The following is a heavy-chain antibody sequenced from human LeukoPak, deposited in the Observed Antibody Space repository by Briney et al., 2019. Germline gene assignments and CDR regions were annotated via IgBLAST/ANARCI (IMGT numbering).Heavy chain of an antibody. CDR3: AREDFSYFDY. V-gene: IGHV3-21*01. D-gene: IGHD2/OR15-2a*01. J-gene: IGHJ4*02. Sequence: GGSLRLSCAASGFTFSSSSMNWVRQAPGKGLEWVASSSSSNYIYYADSMKGRFTISRDNAKNSLYLQMNSLRAEDTAVYYCAREDFSYFDYWGQGTLVTVSS. CDR2: SSSSNYI. CDR1: GFTFSSSS.